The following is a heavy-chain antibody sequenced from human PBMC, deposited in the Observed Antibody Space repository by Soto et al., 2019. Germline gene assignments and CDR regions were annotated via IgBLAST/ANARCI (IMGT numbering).Heavy chain of an antibody. Sequence: QVQLVESGGGVVQPGRSLRLSCAASGFTFSSYGMHWVRQAPGKGLEWVAVIWYDGSNKYYADSVKGRFTISRDNSKNTLYLQMNSLRAEDTAVYYCARDEQVVLMVYVATGMDVWGQGTTVTVSS. CDR1: GFTFSSYG. CDR3: ARDEQVVLMVYVATGMDV. CDR2: IWYDGSNK. J-gene: IGHJ6*02. V-gene: IGHV3-33*01. D-gene: IGHD2-8*01.